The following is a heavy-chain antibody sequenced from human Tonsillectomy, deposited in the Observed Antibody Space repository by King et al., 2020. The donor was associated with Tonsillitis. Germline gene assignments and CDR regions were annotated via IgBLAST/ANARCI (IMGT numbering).Heavy chain of an antibody. Sequence: QLVQSGAEVKKPGALVKVSCKASGYTFPGFHMHWVRKAPGQGLEWLGWINPNSGGTNYGHKFQGRDTLNRDTSISTAYMELSRLRSDDTAVYYCARDSELWFGENDYWGQGTLVTVSS. CDR1: GYTFPGFH. D-gene: IGHD3-10*01. V-gene: IGHV1-2*07. CDR2: INPNSGGT. CDR3: ARDSELWFGENDY. J-gene: IGHJ4*02.